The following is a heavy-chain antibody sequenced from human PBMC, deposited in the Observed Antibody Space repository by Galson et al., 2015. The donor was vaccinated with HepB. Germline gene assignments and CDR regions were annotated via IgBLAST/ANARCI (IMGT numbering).Heavy chain of an antibody. CDR2: ISAYNGNT. CDR1: GYTFTSYG. J-gene: IGHJ4*02. V-gene: IGHV1-18*04. CDR3: ARQAPYSSSWYRRSTPLDY. Sequence: SVKVSCKASGYTFTSYGISWVRQAPGQGLEWMGWISAYNGNTNYAQKLQGRVTMTTDTSTSTAYMELRSLRSDDTAVYYCARQAPYSSSWYRRSTPLDYWGQGTLVTVSS. D-gene: IGHD6-13*01.